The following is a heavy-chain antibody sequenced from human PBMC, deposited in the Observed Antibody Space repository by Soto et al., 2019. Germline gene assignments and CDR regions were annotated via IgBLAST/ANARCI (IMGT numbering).Heavy chain of an antibody. V-gene: IGHV3-33*01. CDR3: ARDDGDGAAGRED. J-gene: IGHJ4*02. CDR1: GFTFGRHG. CDR2: IGSDGRRD. Sequence: QVQLVESGGGVVQPGGSLRLSCAASGFTFGRHGMHWVRQAPGKGLEWVAVIGSDGRRDSYADSVKGRLTISRDNGETTLDSQMTSPRAGDTGGYYWARDDGDGAAGREDWGQGALVTGSS. D-gene: IGHD4-17*01.